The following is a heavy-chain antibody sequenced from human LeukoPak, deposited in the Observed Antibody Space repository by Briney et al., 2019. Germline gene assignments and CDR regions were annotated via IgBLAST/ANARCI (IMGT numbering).Heavy chain of an antibody. V-gene: IGHV4-4*02. J-gene: IGHJ4*02. Sequence: SETLSLTCAVSGGSISSSNWWSWVRQPPGKGLEWIGEIYHSGSTNYNPSLKSRVTISVDKSKNQFSLKLSSVTAADTAVYYCARRKKEARRGIVVVITTGNYFDYWGQGTLVTVSS. CDR2: IYHSGST. CDR3: ARRKKEARRGIVVVITTGNYFDY. CDR1: GGSISSSNW. D-gene: IGHD3-22*01.